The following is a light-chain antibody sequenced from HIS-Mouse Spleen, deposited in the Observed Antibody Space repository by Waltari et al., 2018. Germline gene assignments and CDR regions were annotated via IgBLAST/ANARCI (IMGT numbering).Light chain of an antibody. CDR2: LGS. V-gene: IGKV2-28*01. J-gene: IGKJ5*01. CDR3: MQALQTPIT. CDR1: QSLLHSNGYNY. Sequence: DIVMTQSPLSLPVTPGEPASISCRSSQSLLHSNGYNYLDWDLQKPGQSPQLLIYLGSNRASGVPDRFSGSGSGTDLTLKISRVEAEDVGVYYCMQALQTPITFGQGTRLEIK.